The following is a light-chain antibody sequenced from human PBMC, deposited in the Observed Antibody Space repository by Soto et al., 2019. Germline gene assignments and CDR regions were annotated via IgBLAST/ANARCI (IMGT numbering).Light chain of an antibody. CDR2: DVS. J-gene: IGLJ1*01. CDR1: SSDVGGYNY. Sequence: QSVRTQPASVSGSPGQSITISCTGTSSDVGGYNYVSWYQQHPGKAPKLMIYDVSNRPSGVSNRFSGSKSGNTASLTISGLQAEDEADYYCSSYTSSSTLYVLGTGTKVTVL. CDR3: SSYTSSSTLYV. V-gene: IGLV2-14*01.